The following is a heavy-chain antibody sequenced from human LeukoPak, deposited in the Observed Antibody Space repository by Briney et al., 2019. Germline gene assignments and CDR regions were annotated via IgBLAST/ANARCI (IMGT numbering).Heavy chain of an antibody. V-gene: IGHV4-4*07. Sequence: SETLSLTCTVSGGSISSYYWSWIRQPAGKGLEWIGRIYTSGSTNYNPSLKSRVTVPVDTSKNQFSLKLSSVTAADTAVYYCAREQNWSRFDPWGQGTLVTVSS. J-gene: IGHJ5*02. CDR1: GGSISSYY. CDR2: IYTSGST. CDR3: AREQNWSRFDP. D-gene: IGHD1-1*01.